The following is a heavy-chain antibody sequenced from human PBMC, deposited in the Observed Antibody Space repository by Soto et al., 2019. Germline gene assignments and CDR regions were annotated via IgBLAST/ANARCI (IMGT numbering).Heavy chain of an antibody. CDR1: GFTFSGYA. Sequence: EVQLLDSGGGLVQPGGSLRLSCAASGFTFSGYALTWVRQAPGKGLEWVSAISGGGDATFYADSEKGRFTISRDNSKNTLYLQMNPLRAEDTAVYYCARKVSGSTGRPDLWYFDLWGRGTLVTVSS. V-gene: IGHV3-23*01. CDR3: ARKVSGSTGRPDLWYFDL. D-gene: IGHD3-10*01. J-gene: IGHJ2*01. CDR2: ISGGGDAT.